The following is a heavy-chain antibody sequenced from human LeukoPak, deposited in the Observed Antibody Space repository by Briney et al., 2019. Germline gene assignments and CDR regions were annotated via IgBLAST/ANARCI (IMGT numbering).Heavy chain of an antibody. D-gene: IGHD3-3*01. CDR1: GFTFSSYG. V-gene: IGHV3-30*03. CDR2: ISYDGSNK. Sequence: GGSLRLSCAASGFTFSSYGMHWVRQAPGKGLEWVAVISYDGSNKYYADSVKGRFTISRDNSKNTLYLQMNSLRAEDTAVYYCATQKSYDFWSGYYFYWGQGTLVTVSS. CDR3: ATQKSYDFWSGYYFY. J-gene: IGHJ4*02.